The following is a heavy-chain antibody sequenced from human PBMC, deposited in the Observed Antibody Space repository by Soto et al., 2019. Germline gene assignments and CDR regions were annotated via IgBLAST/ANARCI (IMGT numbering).Heavy chain of an antibody. J-gene: IGHJ5*02. CDR3: ARDNDGAQFASSYNDL. D-gene: IGHD6-6*01. CDR2: DGST. V-gene: IGHV3-48*01. CDR1: DSPSEAMA. Sequence: GGSLRSPVQPLDSPSEAMACTGSARLQGRGWSGFHTDGSTHYADSVKGRFTISRDNAKNTLFLQMNSPRAEDTAVYYCARDNDGAQFASSYNDLWGQGILVTVSS.